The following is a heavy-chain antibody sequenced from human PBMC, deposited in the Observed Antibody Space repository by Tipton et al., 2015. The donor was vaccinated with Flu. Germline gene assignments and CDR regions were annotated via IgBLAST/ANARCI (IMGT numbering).Heavy chain of an antibody. CDR1: GYTFTGNF. CDR3: ARVKGAAAANYDY. Sequence: QLVQSGPEVKKPGASVKVSCKASGYTFTGNFMHWVRQAPGQGLEWMGRINPISGGINYAPKFQARVTMTRDTSISTAYMELSRLQSDDTAMHYCARVKGAAAANYDYWGQGTLVTVSS. J-gene: IGHJ4*02. V-gene: IGHV1-2*06. D-gene: IGHD6-13*01. CDR2: INPISGGI.